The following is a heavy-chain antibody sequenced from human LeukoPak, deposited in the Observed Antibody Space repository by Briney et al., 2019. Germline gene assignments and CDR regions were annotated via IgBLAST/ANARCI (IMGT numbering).Heavy chain of an antibody. CDR2: IYYSGST. D-gene: IGHD3-22*01. Sequence: RSSETLSLTCTVSGGSISSYYWSWIRQPPGKGLEWIGYIYYSGSTNYNPSLKSRVTISVDTSKNQFSLKLSSVTAADTAVYYCARDVTKYYDSSGYYYTVGWFDPWGQGTLVTVSS. CDR3: ARDVTKYYDSSGYYYTVGWFDP. CDR1: GGSISSYY. J-gene: IGHJ5*02. V-gene: IGHV4-59*01.